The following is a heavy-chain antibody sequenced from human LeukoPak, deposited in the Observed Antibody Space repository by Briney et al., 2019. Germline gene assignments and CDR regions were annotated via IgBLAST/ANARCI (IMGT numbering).Heavy chain of an antibody. CDR3: ARSISATRSTFDY. D-gene: IGHD1/OR15-1a*01. CDR2: IYYSGST. V-gene: IGHV4-59*08. CDR1: GGSISSYY. J-gene: IGHJ4*02. Sequence: PSETLSLTCTVSGGSISSYYLSWIRQPPGKGLEWIGYIYYSGSTNYNPSLKSRVTISVDTSKNQFSLKLSSVTAADMAVYYCARSISATRSTFDYWGQAGILSVSS.